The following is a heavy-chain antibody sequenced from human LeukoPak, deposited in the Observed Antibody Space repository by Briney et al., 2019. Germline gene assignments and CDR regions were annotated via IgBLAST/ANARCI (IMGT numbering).Heavy chain of an antibody. J-gene: IGHJ3*02. D-gene: IGHD1-26*01. V-gene: IGHV1-2*02. CDR2: INPNSGGT. CDR1: GYTFTGYY. CDR3: ARDKARIVGATLGAFDI. Sequence: ASVKVSCKASGYTFTGYYMHWVRQAPGQGLEWMGWINPNSGGTNYAQKFQGRVTMTRDTSISTAYMELSRLRSDDTAVYYCARDKARIVGATLGAFDIWGQGTMVTVSS.